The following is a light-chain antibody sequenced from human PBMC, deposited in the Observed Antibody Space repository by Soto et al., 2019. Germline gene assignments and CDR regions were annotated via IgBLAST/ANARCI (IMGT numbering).Light chain of an antibody. CDR1: QDISNY. V-gene: IGKV1-33*01. Sequence: DIQMTQSPSSLSASVGDRVTITCHASQDISNYLNWYQQKPGKAPKLLIYDASNLETGVPSRFSGSGSGTDFTFTISSLQPEDIATYYCQQYDNLQTFGQGTRLEIK. CDR3: QQYDNLQT. CDR2: DAS. J-gene: IGKJ5*01.